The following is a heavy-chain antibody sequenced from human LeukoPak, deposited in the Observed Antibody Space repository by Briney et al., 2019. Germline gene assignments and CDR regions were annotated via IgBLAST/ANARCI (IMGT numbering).Heavy chain of an antibody. CDR2: ISSSSSYI. CDR3: ARDLGTMIVVVPLDY. J-gene: IGHJ4*02. CDR1: GFTFSNYW. V-gene: IGHV3-21*01. Sequence: GGSLRLSCAASGFTFSNYWMSWVRQAPGKGLEWVSSISSSSSYIYYADSVKGRFTISRDNAKNSLYLQMNSLRAEDTAVYYCARDLGTMIVVVPLDYWGQGTLVTVSS. D-gene: IGHD3-22*01.